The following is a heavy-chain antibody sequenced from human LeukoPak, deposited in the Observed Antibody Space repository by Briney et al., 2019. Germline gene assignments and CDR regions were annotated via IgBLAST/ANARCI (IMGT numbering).Heavy chain of an antibody. J-gene: IGHJ4*02. V-gene: IGHV4-34*01. Sequence: SGTLSLTCAVNGGSFNGYYWTWIRQPPGKGLEWIGEINHSGSTTYNSSLKSRATISVDTSKNQFSLKLSSVTAADTAVYYCARDPNCSSTSCSSYWGQGTLVTVSS. D-gene: IGHD2-2*01. CDR2: INHSGST. CDR1: GGSFNGYY. CDR3: ARDPNCSSTSCSSY.